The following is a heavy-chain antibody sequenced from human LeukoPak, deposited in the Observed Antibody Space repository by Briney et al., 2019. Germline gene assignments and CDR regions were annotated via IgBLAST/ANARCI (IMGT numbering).Heavy chain of an antibody. CDR2: ISGSGGST. CDR1: GFTFSNYA. CDR3: AKREYYDSSGYSDF. Sequence: QPGGSLRLSCAASGFTFSNYAMNWVRQAPGKGLEWVSTISGSGGSTYYADSVKGRFTISRDNSKNTLYLHMNSLRAEDTAVYFCAKREYYDSSGYSDFWAQSTLVTVSS. D-gene: IGHD3-22*01. V-gene: IGHV3-23*01. J-gene: IGHJ4*02.